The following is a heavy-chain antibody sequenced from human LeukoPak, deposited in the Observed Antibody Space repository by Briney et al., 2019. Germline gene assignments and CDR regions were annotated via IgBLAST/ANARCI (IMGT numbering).Heavy chain of an antibody. CDR1: GDSVSINSAA. V-gene: IGHV6-1*01. D-gene: IGHD2-2*01. J-gene: IGHJ5*02. CDR3: ARDPHIVVVPAAPAGFDP. Sequence: SQTLSLTFAISGDSVSINSAAWNWIRQSPSRGLEWLGSTYYRSKWYNDYAVSVKSRITINPDTSKNQFSLQLNSVTPEDTAVYYCARDPHIVVVPAAPAGFDPWGQGTLVTVSS. CDR2: TYYRSKWYN.